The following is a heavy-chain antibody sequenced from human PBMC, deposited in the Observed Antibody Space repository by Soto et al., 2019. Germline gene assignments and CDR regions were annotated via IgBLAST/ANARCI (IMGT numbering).Heavy chain of an antibody. Sequence: VQLEQSETEVRKPGSSVKLSCKTSGDSFNDYAISWVRQAPGQGLEWMGGIIPILNLVRYAEKFQGRVTISTTDSMGTAYLEVNSLSSEYTATYYCATATESTPWGHLDVWGLGTTVSVSS. J-gene: IGHJ6*02. V-gene: IGHV1-69*01. CDR3: ATATESTPWGHLDV. CDR2: IIPILNLV. CDR1: GDSFNDYA. D-gene: IGHD7-27*01.